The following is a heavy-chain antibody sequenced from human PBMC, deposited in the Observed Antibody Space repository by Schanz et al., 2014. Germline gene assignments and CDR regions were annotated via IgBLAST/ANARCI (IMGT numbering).Heavy chain of an antibody. CDR1: GFTFSDYC. Sequence: QVQLVESGGGLVKPGGSLRLSCAASGFTFSDYCMVWIRQAPGKGLEWVSYISSSSSTIYYADSVKGRFTISRDNAKKTLYLQMNSLRAEDTAVYYCATEGPRGTRHPINYYYAMDNWGQGTKVTV. V-gene: IGHV3-11*04. J-gene: IGHJ6*02. CDR2: ISSSSSTI. CDR3: ATEGPRGTRHPINYYYAMDN. D-gene: IGHD6-6*01.